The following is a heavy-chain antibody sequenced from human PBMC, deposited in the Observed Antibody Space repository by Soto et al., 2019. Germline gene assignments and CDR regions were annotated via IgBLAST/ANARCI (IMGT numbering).Heavy chain of an antibody. Sequence: EVQLVESGGGLVQPGGSLRLSCAASGFTFSSYEMNWVRQAPGKGLEWVSYISSSGSTIYYADSVKGRFTISRDNAKNSLYLQMNSLRAEDTAVYYCARDSGGSPHYYYYGMDVWGQGTTVTVSS. CDR1: GFTFSSYE. D-gene: IGHD3-10*01. CDR2: ISSSGSTI. V-gene: IGHV3-48*03. CDR3: ARDSGGSPHYYYYGMDV. J-gene: IGHJ6*02.